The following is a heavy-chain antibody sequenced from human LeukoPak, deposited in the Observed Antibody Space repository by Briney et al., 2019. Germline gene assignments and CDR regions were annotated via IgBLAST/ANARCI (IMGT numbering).Heavy chain of an antibody. J-gene: IGHJ3*02. Sequence: GGSLRLSCAASGLTFSSYAMTWVRQPPGKGLEWVSGISGSGENTYYADSVKGRFTISRDNSKNTLYLQMNSLRAEDTAVYYCAKRPYASGGAFDIWGQGTMVTVSS. CDR2: ISGSGENT. CDR1: GLTFSSYA. D-gene: IGHD3-10*01. V-gene: IGHV3-23*01. CDR3: AKRPYASGGAFDI.